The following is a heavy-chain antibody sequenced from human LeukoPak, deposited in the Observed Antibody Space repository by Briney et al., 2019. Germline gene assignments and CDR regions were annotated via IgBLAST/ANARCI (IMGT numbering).Heavy chain of an antibody. CDR1: GFTFNNYA. D-gene: IGHD2-2*01. CDR3: VNHCTRTSCHPPGNYYYYIDV. Sequence: GGSLRLSCAASGFTFNNYAMSWVRQAPGRGLEWVSSLSGSGANPYYADSVKGRFVISRDNSKNTLFLQMNSLRADDTAIYYCVNHCTRTSCHPPGNYYYYIDVWGKGTTVTVSS. CDR2: LSGSGANP. J-gene: IGHJ6*03. V-gene: IGHV3-23*01.